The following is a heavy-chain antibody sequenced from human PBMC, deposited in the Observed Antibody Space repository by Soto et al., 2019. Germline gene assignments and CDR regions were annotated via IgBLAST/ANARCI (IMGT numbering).Heavy chain of an antibody. V-gene: IGHV1-69*13. J-gene: IGHJ6*02. CDR1: GGTFSSYA. D-gene: IGHD3-16*01. CDR2: IIPIFGTA. Sequence: ASVKVSCKASGGTFSSYAISGVRQAPGQGLEWMGGIIPIFGTANYAQKFQGRVTITADESTSTAYMELSSLRSEDTAVYYCAGGSRYYYYGMDGWGQGTTVTVSS. CDR3: AGGSRYYYYGMDG.